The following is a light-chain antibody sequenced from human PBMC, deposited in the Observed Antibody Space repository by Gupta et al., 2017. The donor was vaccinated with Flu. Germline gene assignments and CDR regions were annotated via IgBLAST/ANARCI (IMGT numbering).Light chain of an antibody. CDR1: QSSSIY. CDR2: DAS. Sequence: PATLSLSTGESATPACRASQSSSIYLAWYQQKPGKAPRLLIYDASQRATGIPARFSGSGSGTDCTLTISSLEPEDFAAYYCQQCYIERKTFGGGTRLE. V-gene: IGKV3-11*01. CDR3: QQCYIERKT. J-gene: IGKJ5*01.